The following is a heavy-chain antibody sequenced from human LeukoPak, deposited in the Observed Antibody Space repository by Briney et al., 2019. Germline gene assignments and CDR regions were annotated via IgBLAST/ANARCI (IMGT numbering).Heavy chain of an antibody. CDR1: GGTFSSYA. Sequence: ASVTVSCKASGGTFSSYAISWVRQAPGQGLEWMGGIIPLFGTANYAQKFQGRVTITADESTSTAYMELSSLRSEDTAVYYCAKPSIAARHYYYGMDVWGQGTTVTVSS. V-gene: IGHV1-69*01. CDR2: IIPLFGTA. J-gene: IGHJ6*02. D-gene: IGHD6-6*01. CDR3: AKPSIAARHYYYGMDV.